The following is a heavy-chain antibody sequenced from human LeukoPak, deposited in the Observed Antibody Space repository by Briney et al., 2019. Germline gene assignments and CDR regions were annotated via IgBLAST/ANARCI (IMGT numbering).Heavy chain of an antibody. CDR3: ARGEDFDRDYYYYGMDV. V-gene: IGHV3-53*01. J-gene: IGHJ6*02. D-gene: IGHD3-9*01. Sequence: PGGSLRLSCAASGFTVSSNYMSWVRQAPGKGLEWVSVIYSGGSTYYADSVKGRFTISRDNSKNTLYLQMNSLRAEDTAVYYCARGEDFDRDYYYYGMDVWGQGTTVTVSS. CDR1: GFTVSSNY. CDR2: IYSGGST.